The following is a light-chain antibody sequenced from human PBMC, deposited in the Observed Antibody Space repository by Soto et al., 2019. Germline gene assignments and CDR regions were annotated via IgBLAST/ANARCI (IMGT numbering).Light chain of an antibody. J-gene: IGKJ2*01. CDR3: MQALESPYT. Sequence: VMTQSPLSLSVTPGEPASISCRSSQRLLHSNGNIFFDWYLQKPGQPPQLVIYLVFNRASGVPDRFSDSESGTDFTLKISRVETGDVGVYYCMQALESPYTFGHGTKLEIK. CDR2: LVF. CDR1: QRLLHSNGNIF. V-gene: IGKV2-28*01.